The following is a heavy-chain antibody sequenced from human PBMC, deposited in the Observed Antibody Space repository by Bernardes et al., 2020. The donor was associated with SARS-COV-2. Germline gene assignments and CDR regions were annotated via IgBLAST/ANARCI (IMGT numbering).Heavy chain of an antibody. CDR1: GFTFSSYW. J-gene: IGHJ5*02. CDR3: ALLGIVVVPAAPDWFDP. CDR2: INSDGSST. Sequence: GSLRLSCAASGFTFSSYWMHWVRQAPGKGLVWVSRINSDGSSTSYADSVKGRFTISRDNAKNTLYLQMNSLRAEDTAVYYCALLGIVVVPAAPDWFDPWGQGTLVTVSS. V-gene: IGHV3-74*01. D-gene: IGHD2-2*03.